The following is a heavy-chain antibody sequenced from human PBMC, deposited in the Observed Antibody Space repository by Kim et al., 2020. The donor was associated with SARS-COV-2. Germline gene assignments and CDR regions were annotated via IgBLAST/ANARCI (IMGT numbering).Heavy chain of an antibody. V-gene: IGHV1-2*02. CDR3: ARDQRLWFGEPARYYFDY. CDR1: GYTFTGYY. CDR2: INPNSGGT. Sequence: ASVKVSCKASGYTFTGYYMHWVRQAPGQGLEWMGWINPNSGGTNYAQKFQGRVTMTRDTSISTAYMELSRLRSDDTAVYYCARDQRLWFGEPARYYFDYWGQGTLVTVSS. D-gene: IGHD3-10*01. J-gene: IGHJ4*02.